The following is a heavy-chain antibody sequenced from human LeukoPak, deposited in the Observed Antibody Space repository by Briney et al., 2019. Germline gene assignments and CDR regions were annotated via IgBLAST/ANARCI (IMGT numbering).Heavy chain of an antibody. CDR1: EYTFTGYY. CDR3: AREKPTSGAARIPVFDY. V-gene: IGHV1-2*02. CDR2: IKPNSGGT. Sequence: ASVKVSCTASEYTFTGYYMHWVRQAPGQGLEWRGWIKPNSGGTNYAQKFQGRVTMTRDTSISTAYMELSRLRSDDTAVYYCAREKPTSGAARIPVFDYWGQGTLVAVSS. J-gene: IGHJ4*02. D-gene: IGHD6-6*01.